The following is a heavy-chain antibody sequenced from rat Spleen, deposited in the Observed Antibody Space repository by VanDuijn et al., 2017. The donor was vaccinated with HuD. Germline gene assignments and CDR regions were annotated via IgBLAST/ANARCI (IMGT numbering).Heavy chain of an antibody. J-gene: IGHJ3*01. CDR2: ITNSGDFT. V-gene: IGHV5S10*01. CDR1: GFTFSDYN. CDR3: TTVRSAGFTIPFAW. Sequence: EVQLVESGGGLVQPGRSLKLSCAASGFTFSDYNMAWVRQAPKKGLEWVATITNSGDFTYYRDSVKGRFTISRDNAKSTLYLQMDSLRSEDTATYYCTTVRSAGFTIPFAWWGQGTLVTVSS. D-gene: IGHD1-12*01.